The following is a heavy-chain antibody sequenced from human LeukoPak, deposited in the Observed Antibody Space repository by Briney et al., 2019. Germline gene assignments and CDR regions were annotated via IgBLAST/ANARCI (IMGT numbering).Heavy chain of an antibody. V-gene: IGHV4-61*02. CDR1: GGSISSGSYY. J-gene: IGHJ5*02. CDR2: IYTSGST. CDR3: ARSVVVPAAIDWFDP. Sequence: SQTLSLTCTVSGGSISSGSYYWSWIRQPAGKGLEWIGRIYTSGSTNYNPSLKSRVTISVDTSKNQFSLKLSSVTAADTAVYYCARSVVVPAAIDWFDPWGQGTLVTVSS. D-gene: IGHD2-2*02.